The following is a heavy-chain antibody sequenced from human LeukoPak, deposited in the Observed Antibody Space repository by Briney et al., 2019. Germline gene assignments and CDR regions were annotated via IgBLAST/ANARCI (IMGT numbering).Heavy chain of an antibody. D-gene: IGHD2-15*01. CDR1: GFTFIDYY. Sequence: GGSLRLSRAASGFTFIDYYMSWIRQDPGKGLEWVSYISSSGSTIYYADSVKGRFTISRDNAKNSLYLQMNSLRAEDTAVYYCARGILDLPGTGTYFDYWGQGTLVTVSS. J-gene: IGHJ4*02. CDR2: ISSSGSTI. V-gene: IGHV3-11*04. CDR3: ARGILDLPGTGTYFDY.